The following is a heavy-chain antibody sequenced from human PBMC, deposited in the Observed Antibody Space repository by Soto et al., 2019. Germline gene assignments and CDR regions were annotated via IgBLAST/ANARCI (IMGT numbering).Heavy chain of an antibody. J-gene: IGHJ6*02. V-gene: IGHV4-59*08. CDR3: ARQGFGQLHGLVDV. CDR2: IHHSGST. D-gene: IGHD3-10*01. Sequence: QVQLQESGPGLVKPSETLSLTCSVSGGSITSHYCSWFRQPPGKGLEWIGYIHHSGSTSYNPSLKSRVTISVDTSKNHFSLKVNSVTAADTALYYCARQGFGQLHGLVDVWGPGTTVTVSS. CDR1: GGSITSHY.